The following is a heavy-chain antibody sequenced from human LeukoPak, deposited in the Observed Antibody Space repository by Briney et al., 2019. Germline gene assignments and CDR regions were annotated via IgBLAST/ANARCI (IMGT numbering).Heavy chain of an antibody. J-gene: IGHJ6*02. CDR1: RFILSSNY. D-gene: IGHD1-26*01. Sequence: PGGSLILSCAASRFILSSNYMSLVRQAPGKGLEWVSVIYSCGSTYYADSVKGRFTISRDNSKKTLYLQMNSLRAEDTAVYNCARGKSGSHYVEFYYGMDVWGQGTTVTVSS. CDR3: ARGKSGSHYVEFYYGMDV. CDR2: IYSCGST. V-gene: IGHV3-53*01.